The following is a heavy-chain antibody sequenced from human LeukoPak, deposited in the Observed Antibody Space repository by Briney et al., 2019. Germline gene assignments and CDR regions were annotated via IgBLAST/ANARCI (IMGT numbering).Heavy chain of an antibody. V-gene: IGHV3-23*01. CDR1: GFTVSSNY. D-gene: IGHD3-22*01. CDR2: ISGSGGST. CDR3: AKLPRYYYDSSGCWFDP. Sequence: GGSLRLSCAASGFTVSSNYMSWVRQAPGKGLEWVSAISGSGGSTYYADSVKGRFTISRDNSKNTLYLQMNSLRAEDTAVYYCAKLPRYYYDSSGCWFDPWGQGTLVTVSS. J-gene: IGHJ5*02.